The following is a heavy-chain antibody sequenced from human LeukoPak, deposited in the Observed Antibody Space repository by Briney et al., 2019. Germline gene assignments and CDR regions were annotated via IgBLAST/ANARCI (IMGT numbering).Heavy chain of an antibody. D-gene: IGHD5-18*01. J-gene: IGHJ4*02. V-gene: IGHV3-21*01. CDR2: ISSSSSYI. Sequence: GGSLRLSCAASGFTFSSYSMNWVRQAPGKGLKWVSSISSSSSYIYYADSVKGRFTISRDNAKNSLYLQMNSLRAEDTAVYYCARDVDTAMVPHFDYWGQGTLVTVSS. CDR1: GFTFSSYS. CDR3: ARDVDTAMVPHFDY.